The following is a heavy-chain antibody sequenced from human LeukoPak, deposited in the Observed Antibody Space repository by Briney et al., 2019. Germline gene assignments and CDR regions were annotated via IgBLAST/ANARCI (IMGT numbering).Heavy chain of an antibody. CDR3: AKDKATTGEFGYYGMDV. D-gene: IGHD3-10*01. Sequence: GGSLRLSCAASGFTFDDYAMHWVRQAPGKGLEWVSGISWNSGSIGYADSVKGRFTISRDNAKNSLYLQMNSLRAEDTALYYCAKDKATTGEFGYYGMDVWGQGTTVTASS. V-gene: IGHV3-9*01. J-gene: IGHJ6*02. CDR1: GFTFDDYA. CDR2: ISWNSGSI.